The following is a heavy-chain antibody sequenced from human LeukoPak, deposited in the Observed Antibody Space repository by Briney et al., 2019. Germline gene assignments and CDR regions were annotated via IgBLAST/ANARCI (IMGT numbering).Heavy chain of an antibody. J-gene: IGHJ3*02. Sequence: SETLSLTCNVSGGSISGYHWSWIRQPPGKGLEWLGYIYYSGSTNYNPSLKSRVTISVDTSKNQLTLKLTSVAAADTAVYYCARDGPYEATGSYFDAFDIWGQGTMVTVSS. CDR2: IYYSGST. CDR3: ARDGPYEATGSYFDAFDI. V-gene: IGHV4-59*01. CDR1: GGSISGYH. D-gene: IGHD1-26*01.